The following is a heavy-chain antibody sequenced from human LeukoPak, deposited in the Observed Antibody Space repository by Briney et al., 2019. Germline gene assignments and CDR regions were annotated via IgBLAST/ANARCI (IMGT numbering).Heavy chain of an antibody. J-gene: IGHJ4*02. CDR3: ARGYRLN. V-gene: IGHV3-7*01. D-gene: IGHD3-16*01. CDR1: GFTFSNYW. Sequence: GGSLRLSCAASGFTFSNYWMSWVRQAPGKGLEWVANINQDGSEKYYVGSVKGRFTISRDNAKNSLYLQMNSLSAEDTAVYYCARGYRLNWGQGVLVTVSS. CDR2: INQDGSEK.